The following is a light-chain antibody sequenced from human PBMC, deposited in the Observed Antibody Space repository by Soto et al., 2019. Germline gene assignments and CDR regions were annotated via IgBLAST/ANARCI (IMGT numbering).Light chain of an antibody. CDR1: NIGVRS. CDR3: QVWDYSTDDVV. J-gene: IGLJ2*01. Sequence: SYDLTQPPSVSVAPGQTASITCGGDNIGVRSVHWYQQKPGQAPEVVVDHDSDRPSGIPERFSGSNSANMATLTISRVEAGDEAVYHCQVWDYSTDDVVFGGGTKVTVL. V-gene: IGLV3-21*02. CDR2: HDS.